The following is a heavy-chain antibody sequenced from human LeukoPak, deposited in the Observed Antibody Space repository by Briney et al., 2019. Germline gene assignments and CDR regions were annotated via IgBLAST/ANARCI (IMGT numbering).Heavy chain of an antibody. V-gene: IGHV3-48*03. D-gene: IGHD1-1*01. J-gene: IGHJ4*02. Sequence: GGSLRLSCAASGFTFSSYEMNWVRQAPGKGLEWVSYISTSGSTIYYADSVKGRFTISRDNAKNSLYLQMNSLRAEDTAVYYCARDPDGTGPSDYFDYWGRGTLVTVSS. CDR1: GFTFSSYE. CDR2: ISTSGSTI. CDR3: ARDPDGTGPSDYFDY.